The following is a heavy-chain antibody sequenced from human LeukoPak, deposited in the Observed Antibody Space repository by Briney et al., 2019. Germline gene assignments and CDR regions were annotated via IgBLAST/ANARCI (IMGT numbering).Heavy chain of an antibody. V-gene: IGHV3-7*01. D-gene: IGHD6-19*01. J-gene: IGHJ4*02. CDR3: ARDSGWTFDS. Sequence: GGSLRLSCAASGFTFSSYAMSWVRQAPGKGLEWVANTNQDGSRKKYVDSVRGRFTVSRDNAKNSVYPQMNSLGVEDTAIYYCARDSGWTFDSWGQGTLVTVSS. CDR2: TNQDGSRK. CDR1: GFTFSSYA.